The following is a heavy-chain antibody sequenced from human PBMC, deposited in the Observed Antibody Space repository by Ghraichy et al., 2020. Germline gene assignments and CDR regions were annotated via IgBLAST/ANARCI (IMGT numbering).Heavy chain of an antibody. CDR1: GGSFTSSSHY. V-gene: IGHV4-39*01. J-gene: IGHJ3*01. CDR2: SNHIGST. D-gene: IGHD1-7*01. Sequence: SETLSLTCTVSGGSFTSSSHYWGWIRQPPGKGLEYIGSSNHIGSTFYNSSMRGRVTISVYTFENQLSLKMTSVTAADTAVYYCTRLDIGTTSSAWGHGTMVTVSS. CDR3: TRLDIGTTSSA.